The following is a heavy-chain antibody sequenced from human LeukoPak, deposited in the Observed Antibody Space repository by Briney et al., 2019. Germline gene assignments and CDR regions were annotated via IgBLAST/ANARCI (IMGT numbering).Heavy chain of an antibody. V-gene: IGHV1-2*02. Sequence: ASVKVSCKASGYTFTDYYMHWVRQAPGQGLEWMGWINPKSGGRSYAQRFQGRVTMTRDTSISTAYMELSRLRSDETAVYYCATGERLVPAAMWFDYWGQGTLVTVSS. D-gene: IGHD2-2*01. CDR3: ATGERLVPAAMWFDY. CDR1: GYTFTDYY. CDR2: INPKSGGR. J-gene: IGHJ4*02.